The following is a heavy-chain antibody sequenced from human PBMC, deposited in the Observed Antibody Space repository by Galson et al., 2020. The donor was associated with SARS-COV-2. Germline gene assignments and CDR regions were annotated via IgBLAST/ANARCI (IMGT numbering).Heavy chain of an antibody. D-gene: IGHD3-10*01. Sequence: ASETLSLTCTVSGYSISSGYYWGWIRQPPGKGLEWLGSIYHSGSTYYNPSLKSRVTISVDTSKNQFSLKLSSVTAADTAVYYCARDLIWFGELLPNWFDPWGQGTLVTVSS. J-gene: IGHJ5*02. CDR1: GYSISSGYY. V-gene: IGHV4-38-2*02. CDR2: IYHSGST. CDR3: ARDLIWFGELLPNWFDP.